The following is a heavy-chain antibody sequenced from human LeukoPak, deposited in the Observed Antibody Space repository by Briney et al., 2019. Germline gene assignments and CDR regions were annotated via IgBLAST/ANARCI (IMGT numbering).Heavy chain of an antibody. CDR1: GFTFSNYW. J-gene: IGHJ4*02. CDR2: INSGGRST. Sequence: GGSLRLSCAASGFTFSNYWMHWVRHVSGKGLVWVSRINSGGRSTDYADSVKGRFTISRDNAKNTVYLQMNSLRVEDTAVYYCARSTAGAFDYWGQGSLVTVSS. CDR3: ARSTAGAFDY. D-gene: IGHD4-17*01. V-gene: IGHV3-74*01.